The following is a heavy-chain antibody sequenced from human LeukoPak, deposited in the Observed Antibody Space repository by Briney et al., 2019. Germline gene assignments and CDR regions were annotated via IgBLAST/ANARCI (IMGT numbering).Heavy chain of an antibody. J-gene: IGHJ6*02. CDR2: IYYSGST. V-gene: IGHV4-61*01. D-gene: IGHD4-17*01. CDR1: GGSVSSGSYY. CDR3: ARGLRPRGYYYGMDV. Sequence: SETLSLTCTVSGGSVSSGSYYWSWIRQPPGKGLEWIGYIYYSGSTNYNPSLKSRVTISVDTSKNQFSLKLSSVTAADTAVYYCARGLRPRGYYYGMDVWGQGTTVTVSS.